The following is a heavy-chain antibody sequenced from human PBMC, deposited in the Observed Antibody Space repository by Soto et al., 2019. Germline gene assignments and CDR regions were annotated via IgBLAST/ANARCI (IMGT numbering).Heavy chain of an antibody. J-gene: IGHJ6*02. D-gene: IGHD6-25*01. CDR2: ISTYDGST. CDR3: ARGDGRGSSGFYYYYGMDV. Sequence: QVQLVQSGAEVKKPGASVKVSCKASGFTFTNYFFHWVRQAPRQGLEWMGIISTYDGSTNYVQSLQGRVTRTSDTSTSTVYMELSSLRSEDTAVYYCARGDGRGSSGFYYYYGMDVWGHGTTVTVSS. CDR1: GFTFTNYF. V-gene: IGHV1-46*01.